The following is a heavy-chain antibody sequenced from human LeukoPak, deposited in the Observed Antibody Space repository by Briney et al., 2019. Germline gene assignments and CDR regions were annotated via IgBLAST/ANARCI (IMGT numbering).Heavy chain of an antibody. D-gene: IGHD4-17*01. CDR3: VRDEGKRTTIRGFDY. CDR1: GFSFSTYW. J-gene: IGHJ4*02. CDR2: IDSDGGRI. V-gene: IGHV3-74*01. Sequence: GGSLRLSYAASGFSFSTYWMHWVRQVPGKGLVWVSRIDSDGGRITYADSLKGRFSISRDNAKNKLYLQMNSLRAEDTGVYYCVRDEGKRTTIRGFDYWGQGSLVTVSS.